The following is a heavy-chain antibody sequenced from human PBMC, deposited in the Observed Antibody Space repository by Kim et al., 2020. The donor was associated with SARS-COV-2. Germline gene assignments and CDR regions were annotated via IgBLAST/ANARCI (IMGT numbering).Heavy chain of an antibody. J-gene: IGHJ4*02. CDR3: ARAGANYVDY. CDR2: RK. Sequence: RKFYADAVKGRFSISRDNSNNTLYLQMSSLRAEDTAKYYCARAGANYVDYWGQGNLVTVSS. D-gene: IGHD1-26*01. V-gene: IGHV3-23*01.